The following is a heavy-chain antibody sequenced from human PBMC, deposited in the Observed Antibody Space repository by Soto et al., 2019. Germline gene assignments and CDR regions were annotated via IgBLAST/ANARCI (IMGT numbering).Heavy chain of an antibody. CDR3: ARGDSSSTVVDTAMVYFDY. V-gene: IGHV1-3*01. Sequence: ASVKVSCKASGFTFSSNTIHWVRQAPGQRPEWMGWINGGNGNTQYSLRFQDRVTFTRDTSASTAYMELSSLRSEDTAVYYCARGDSSSTVVDTAMVYFDYWGQGTLVTVSS. CDR1: GFTFSSNT. J-gene: IGHJ4*02. D-gene: IGHD5-18*01. CDR2: INGGNGNT.